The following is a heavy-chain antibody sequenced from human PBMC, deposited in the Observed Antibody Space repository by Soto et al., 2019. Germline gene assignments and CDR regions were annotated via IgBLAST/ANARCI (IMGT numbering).Heavy chain of an antibody. CDR3: AREGYCSGGSCYAYAFDI. D-gene: IGHD2-15*01. CDR2: IYTSGST. J-gene: IGHJ3*02. V-gene: IGHV4-4*07. Sequence: SETLSLTCTVSGGSISSYYCSWIRQPAGKGLEWIGRIYTSGSTNYNPSLKSRVTMSVDTSKNQFSLKLSSVTAADTAVYYCAREGYCSGGSCYAYAFDIWGQGTMVTVSS. CDR1: GGSISSYY.